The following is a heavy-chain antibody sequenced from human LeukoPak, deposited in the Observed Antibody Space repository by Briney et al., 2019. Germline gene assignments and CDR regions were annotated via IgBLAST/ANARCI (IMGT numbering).Heavy chain of an antibody. CDR1: GGTFSSYG. V-gene: IGHV1-69*13. Sequence: GASVKVSCKASGGTFSSYGINWVRQAPGQGLEWMGGIVPLFRTTNYAQKFQGRVTIAADESTSTAYMELRSLRSDDTAVYYCARDIDPNYGDSYLDYWGQGTLVTVSS. CDR3: ARDIDPNYGDSYLDY. J-gene: IGHJ4*02. D-gene: IGHD4-17*01. CDR2: IVPLFRTT.